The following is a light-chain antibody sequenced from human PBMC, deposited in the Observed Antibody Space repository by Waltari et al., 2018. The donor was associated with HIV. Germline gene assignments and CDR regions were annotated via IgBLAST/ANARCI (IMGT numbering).Light chain of an antibody. CDR2: GAS. J-gene: IGKJ2*01. V-gene: IGKV1-39*01. Sequence: DNQLTRPPASLSASVGDRDTITCRASQRNSSYLNWYQQKPGKAPKLLISGASTLQSGVPSRFSGSGSETDFTLTISGLQPEDFVIYYCQQSYSTPYTFGQGTKLEIK. CDR1: QRNSSY. CDR3: QQSYSTPYT.